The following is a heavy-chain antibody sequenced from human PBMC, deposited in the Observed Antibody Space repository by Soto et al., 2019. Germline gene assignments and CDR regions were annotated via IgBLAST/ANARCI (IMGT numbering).Heavy chain of an antibody. J-gene: IGHJ3*02. D-gene: IGHD1-7*01. Sequence: VKVSFKASGATFSSYAISWLRHAPGQGLEWMGGIIPIFGTANYAQKFQGRVTITADESTSTAYMELSSLRSEDTAVYYCARDPGHQNYLRPDAFDIWGQGTMVTVSS. CDR1: GATFSSYA. CDR2: IIPIFGTA. V-gene: IGHV1-69*01. CDR3: ARDPGHQNYLRPDAFDI.